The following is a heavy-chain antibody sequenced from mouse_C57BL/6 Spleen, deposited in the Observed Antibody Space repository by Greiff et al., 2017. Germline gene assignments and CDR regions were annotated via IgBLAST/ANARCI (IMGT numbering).Heavy chain of an antibody. Sequence: VQLQQSGPELVKPGASVKISCKASGYAFSSSWMNWVKQRPGKGLEWIGRIYPGDGDTNYNGKFKGKATLTADKSSSTAYMQLSSLTSEDSAVYFCAPVVRYAMDYWGQGTSVTVSS. CDR2: IYPGDGDT. CDR3: APVVRYAMDY. V-gene: IGHV1-82*01. J-gene: IGHJ4*01. D-gene: IGHD1-1*01. CDR1: GYAFSSSW.